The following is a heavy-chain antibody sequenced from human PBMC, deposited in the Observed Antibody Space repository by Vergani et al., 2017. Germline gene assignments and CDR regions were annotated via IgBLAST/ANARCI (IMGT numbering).Heavy chain of an antibody. CDR3: SRSRPYCTSGSCPAI. D-gene: IGHD2-15*01. V-gene: IGHV4-61*02. CDR2: IHTGGST. CDR1: GEYIRSGSHY. J-gene: IGHJ4*02. Sequence: QVKLQESGPGLLKPSQTLSLTCTVSGEYIRSGSHYWSWIRQPAGKGPEWIGHIHTGGSTDRNPSVKSRVSISVDTSKSQFSLKLNSVTVADTAVYYCSRSRPYCTSGSCPAIWGQGTLVTVSS.